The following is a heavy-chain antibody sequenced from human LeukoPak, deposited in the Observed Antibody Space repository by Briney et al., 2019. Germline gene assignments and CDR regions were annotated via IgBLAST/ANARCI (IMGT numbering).Heavy chain of an antibody. V-gene: IGHV4-59*01. D-gene: IGHD3-3*01. CDR2: IYYSGST. Sequence: PSETLSLTCTVSGGSISSYYWSWIRQPPGKGLEGIGYIYYSGSTNYNPSLKRRVTISVDASKDQFSLKLSSVTDADTAVYYCAGGRILYDFWSGYPPGYFDYWGQGTLVTVSS. CDR3: AGGRILYDFWSGYPPGYFDY. J-gene: IGHJ4*02. CDR1: GGSISSYY.